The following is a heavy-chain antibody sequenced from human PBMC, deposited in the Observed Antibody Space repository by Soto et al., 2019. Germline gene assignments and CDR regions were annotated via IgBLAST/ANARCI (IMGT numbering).Heavy chain of an antibody. Sequence: SVKGSLKASGGPFSSYAISWVRQAPGQGLEWMGGIIPIFGTANYAQKFQGRVTITADESTSTAYMELSSLRSEDTAVYYCAREGYCSSNSCYSFDYWGQGTMVTVSS. CDR2: IIPIFGTA. CDR1: GGPFSSYA. J-gene: IGHJ4*02. V-gene: IGHV1-69*13. D-gene: IGHD2-2*02. CDR3: AREGYCSSNSCYSFDY.